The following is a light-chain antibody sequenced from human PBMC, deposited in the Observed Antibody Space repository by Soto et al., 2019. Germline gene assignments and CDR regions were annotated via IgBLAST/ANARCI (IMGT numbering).Light chain of an antibody. Sequence: QSVLTQPPSVSGAPGQRVTISCTGSSSNIGAAYAVHWYQQFPGTAPKPLIYGNSNRPSGVPDRFSGSKSGTSASLAIIGFQAEDEADYYCQSYDRSLRAYVFGTGTKVTVL. CDR1: SSNIGAAYA. J-gene: IGLJ1*01. V-gene: IGLV1-40*01. CDR2: GNS. CDR3: QSYDRSLRAYV.